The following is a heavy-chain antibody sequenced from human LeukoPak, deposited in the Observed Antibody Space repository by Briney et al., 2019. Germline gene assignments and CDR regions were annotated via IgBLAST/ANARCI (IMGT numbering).Heavy chain of an antibody. CDR1: GGSISSSGHY. Sequence: SETLSLTCSVSGGSISSSGHYWGWIRQSPEKGLEWIGSIYFNGNTYYNPSVESRVTIPVDTSNNQFSLKLTSVTAAETAVYYCWTSATESTRNFDYWGQGAVV. D-gene: IGHD1-26*01. J-gene: IGHJ4*02. CDR2: IYFNGNT. CDR3: WTSATESTRNFDY. V-gene: IGHV4-39*07.